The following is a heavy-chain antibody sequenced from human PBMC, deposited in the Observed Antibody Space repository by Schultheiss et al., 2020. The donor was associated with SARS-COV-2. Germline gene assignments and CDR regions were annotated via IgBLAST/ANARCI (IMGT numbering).Heavy chain of an antibody. D-gene: IGHD6-25*01. J-gene: IGHJ3*02. CDR2: IYTSGST. V-gene: IGHV4-4*07. CDR1: GGSISSYY. CDR3: VCVSATGAFDI. Sequence: SETLSLTYTVSGGSISSYYWSWIRQPAGKGLEWIGRIYTSGSTNYNPSLKSRVTMAVDTSKNHFSLKLSSVTSADTAVYYCVCVSATGAFDIWGQGTMVTVSS.